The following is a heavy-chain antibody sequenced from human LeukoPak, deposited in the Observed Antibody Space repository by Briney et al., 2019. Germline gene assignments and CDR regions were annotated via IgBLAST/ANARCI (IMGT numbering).Heavy chain of an antibody. D-gene: IGHD2-15*01. V-gene: IGHV4-39*01. CDR1: GGSISSSSYY. Sequence: SETLSLTCTVSGGSISSSSYYRGWIRQPPGKGLEWIGSIYYSGSTYYNPSLKSRVTISVDTSKNQFSLKLSSVTAADTAVYYCARHIRGREDIVVVVAANYWFDPWGQGALVTVSS. CDR2: IYYSGST. CDR3: ARHIRGREDIVVVVAANYWFDP. J-gene: IGHJ5*02.